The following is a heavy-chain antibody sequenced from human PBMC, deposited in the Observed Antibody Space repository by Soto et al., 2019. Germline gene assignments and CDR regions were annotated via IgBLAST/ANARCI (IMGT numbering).Heavy chain of an antibody. CDR1: GFTISTYA. Sequence: PGGSLRLCCAASGFTISTYAMSWVRQAPGKGLEWVSGLYGNGGGITYADSVKGRFTISRDNSNNMLYLQMHSLRAEDTAVYYCAKDRQPDGLWPFDHWGQGTLVTVSS. CDR2: LYGNGGGI. CDR3: AKDRQPDGLWPFDH. D-gene: IGHD2-8*01. V-gene: IGHV3-23*01. J-gene: IGHJ4*02.